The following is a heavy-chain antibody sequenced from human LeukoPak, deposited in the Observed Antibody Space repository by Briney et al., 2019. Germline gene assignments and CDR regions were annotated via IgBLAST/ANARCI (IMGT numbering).Heavy chain of an antibody. CDR1: GYSISSGYY. CDR3: ARTLKKWLRSTGFFDY. V-gene: IGHV4-38-2*02. CDR2: IYHSGST. Sequence: SETLSLTCTVSGYSISSGYYWGWIRQPPGKGLEWIGSIYHSGSTYYNPSLKSRVTISVDTSKNQFSLKLSSVTAADTAVYYCARTLKKWLRSTGFFDYWGQGTLVTVSS. J-gene: IGHJ4*02. D-gene: IGHD5-12*01.